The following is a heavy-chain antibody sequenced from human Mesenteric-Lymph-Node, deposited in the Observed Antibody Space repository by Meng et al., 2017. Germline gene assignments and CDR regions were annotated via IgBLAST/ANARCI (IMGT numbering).Heavy chain of an antibody. V-gene: IGHV3-21*01. CDR1: GLTFSSSW. CDR3: ARDSGGWFDP. J-gene: IGHJ5*02. Sequence: GWGLVQPGGSLRLSCAASGLTFSSSWMHWVGQVPEKGLEWVSSISSSSSYIYYADSVKGRFTISRDNAKNSLYLQMNSLRAEDTAVYYCARDSGGWFDPWGQGTLVTVSS. CDR2: ISSSSSYI. D-gene: IGHD3-16*01.